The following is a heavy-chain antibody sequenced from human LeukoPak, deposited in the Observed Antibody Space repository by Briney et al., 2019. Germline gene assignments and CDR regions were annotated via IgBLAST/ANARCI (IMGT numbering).Heavy chain of an antibody. CDR2: IWYDGSNK. Sequence: PGGSLRLSCAASGFTFSSYGMHWVRQAPGKGLEWVAVIWYDGSNKYYADSVKGRFTISRDNSKNTPYLQMNSLRAEDTAVYYCARLEGYSGSYEDYWGQGTLVTVSS. V-gene: IGHV3-33*01. CDR1: GFTFSSYG. D-gene: IGHD1-26*01. CDR3: ARLEGYSGSYEDY. J-gene: IGHJ4*02.